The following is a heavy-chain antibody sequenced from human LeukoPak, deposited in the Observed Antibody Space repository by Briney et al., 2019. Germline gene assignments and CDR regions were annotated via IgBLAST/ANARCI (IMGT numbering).Heavy chain of an antibody. Sequence: SSETLSLTCTVSGXSISDYYGSWIRQPPGKGLEWIGYIYYSGRTNYNPSLKSRVTISVDTSKNQFSLKLSSVTAADTAVYYCAREAALGFDYWGQGTLVTVSS. J-gene: IGHJ4*02. CDR3: AREAALGFDY. CDR1: GXSISDYY. V-gene: IGHV4-59*01. CDR2: IYYSGRT.